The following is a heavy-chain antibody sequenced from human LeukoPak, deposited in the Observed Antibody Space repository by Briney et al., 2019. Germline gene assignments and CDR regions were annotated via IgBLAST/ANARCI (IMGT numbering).Heavy chain of an antibody. J-gene: IGHJ6*04. CDR1: GFTFSSYS. CDR3: AKVGVPYGMDV. Sequence: GGSLRLSCAASGFTFSSYSINWVRQAPGKGLEWVAVISYDGSNKYYADSVKGRFTISRDNSKNTLYLQMNSLRAEDTAVYYCAKVGVPYGMDVWGKGTTVTVSS. D-gene: IGHD3-10*01. CDR2: ISYDGSNK. V-gene: IGHV3-30*18.